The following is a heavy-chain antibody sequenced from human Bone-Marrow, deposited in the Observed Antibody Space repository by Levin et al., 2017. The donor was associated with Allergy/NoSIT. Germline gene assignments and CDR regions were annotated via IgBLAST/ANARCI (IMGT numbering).Heavy chain of an antibody. V-gene: IGHV4-59*01. CDR1: GDSISGYY. J-gene: IGHJ6*02. Sequence: SQTLSLTCTVSGDSISGYYWSWIRQPPGKGLEWIGHIYYSGSTNYNPSLKSRTTLSVDMSRNQFSLKLSSVTAGDTAVYYCARDKIIMLRGDTYYYGMDVWGQGTTVTVSS. D-gene: IGHD3-10*01. CDR2: IYYSGST. CDR3: ARDKIIMLRGDTYYYGMDV.